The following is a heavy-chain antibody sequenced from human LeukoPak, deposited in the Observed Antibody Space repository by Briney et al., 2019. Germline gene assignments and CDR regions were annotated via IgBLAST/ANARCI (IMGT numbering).Heavy chain of an antibody. Sequence: PGGSLRLSCAASGFTFSSYAMNWVRQAPGKGLEWVSGISNSGGSTYYADSVKGRFTISRDNSKNTRYLQMNSRRAEDTAVYYCAKETSSSFDYWGQGTLVTVSS. D-gene: IGHD6-6*01. CDR3: AKETSSSFDY. J-gene: IGHJ4*02. V-gene: IGHV3-23*01. CDR2: ISNSGGST. CDR1: GFTFSSYA.